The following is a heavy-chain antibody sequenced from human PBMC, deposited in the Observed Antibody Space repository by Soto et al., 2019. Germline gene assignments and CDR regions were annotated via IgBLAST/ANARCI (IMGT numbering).Heavy chain of an antibody. Sequence: QVQLVQSGAEVKKPGSSVKVSCKASGGTISSYAINWVRQAPGQGLEWMGAIIPFFDAPKFAQKFQGRVTITADKSTNTAYMELSSLRSEDTAIYYCARVLSADYWGQGTLVTVSS. J-gene: IGHJ4*02. CDR3: ARVLSADY. V-gene: IGHV1-69*06. D-gene: IGHD2-8*01. CDR1: GGTISSYA. CDR2: IIPFFDAP.